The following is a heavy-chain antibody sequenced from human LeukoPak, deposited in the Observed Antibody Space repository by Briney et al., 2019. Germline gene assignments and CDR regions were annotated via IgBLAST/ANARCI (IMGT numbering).Heavy chain of an antibody. Sequence: GGSLRLSCAASGFTFYDYTMHWVRQAPGKGLEWVSLISWDGGRKHYADSVKGRFTISRDDSKNSLYLQMNSLRSEDTALYYCAKDVGAAADPYHFDYWGQGTLVTVSS. D-gene: IGHD6-13*01. V-gene: IGHV3-43*01. CDR3: AKDVGAAADPYHFDY. CDR2: ISWDGGRK. J-gene: IGHJ4*02. CDR1: GFTFYDYT.